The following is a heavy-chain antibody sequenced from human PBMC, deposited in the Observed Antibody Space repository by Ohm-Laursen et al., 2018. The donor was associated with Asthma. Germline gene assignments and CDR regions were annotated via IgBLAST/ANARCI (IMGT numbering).Heavy chain of an antibody. CDR1: GDSISSSRSY. D-gene: IGHD2-15*01. CDR2: ISFEGST. Sequence: SETLSITCTVSGDSISSSRSYWGWIRQPPGKGLDWIGIISFEGSTYYNPSLGSRLTMSVDTSKTLVSLTLSSVTVADTAMYYCAFCSGGTCYHGVFDFWGQGSMVTVSS. CDR3: AFCSGGTCYHGVFDF. V-gene: IGHV4-39*01. J-gene: IGHJ3*01.